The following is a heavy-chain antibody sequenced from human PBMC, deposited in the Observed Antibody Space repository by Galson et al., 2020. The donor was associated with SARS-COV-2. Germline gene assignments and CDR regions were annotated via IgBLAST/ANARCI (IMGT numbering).Heavy chain of an antibody. Sequence: GGTLRLSCAASGFSFSNYDMHWVRQAPGKGPEWVAVISSDGSNSFYADSLKGRVTISRDKSKSTLYLQMNSLRAEDTAVYYCARGGECELPYYWDYCGQGTLVTVSS. V-gene: IGHV3-30*04. D-gene: IGHD1-26*01. CDR3: ARGGECELPYYWDY. CDR1: GFSFSNYD. J-gene: IGHJ4*02. CDR2: ISSDGSNS.